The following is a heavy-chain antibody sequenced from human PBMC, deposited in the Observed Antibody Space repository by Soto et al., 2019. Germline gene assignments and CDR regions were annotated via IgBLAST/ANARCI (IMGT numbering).Heavy chain of an antibody. CDR3: AREFPHIPRYFDWSRFDP. J-gene: IGHJ5*02. D-gene: IGHD3-9*01. V-gene: IGHV4-39*02. CDR2: IYYSGST. Sequence: PSETLSLTCTVAGGSISSSSYYWGWIRQPPGKGLEWIGSIYYSGSTYYNPSLKSRVTISVDTSKNQFSLKLSSVTAADTAVYYCAREFPHIPRYFDWSRFDPWGQGTLVTVSS. CDR1: GGSISSSSYY.